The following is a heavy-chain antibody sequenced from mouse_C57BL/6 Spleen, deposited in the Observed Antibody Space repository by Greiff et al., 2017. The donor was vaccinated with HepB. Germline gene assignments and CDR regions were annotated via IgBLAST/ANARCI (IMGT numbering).Heavy chain of an antibody. CDR1: GFSLSTSGMG. D-gene: IGHD3-2*02. CDR3: ARSTPGSGAWFAY. CDR2: IYWDDDK. Sequence: QVTLKVSGPGILQSSQTLSLTCSFSGFSLSTSGMGVSWIRQPSGKGLEWLAHIYWDDDKRYNPSLKSRLTISKDTSRNQVLLKITSVDTADTATYYCARSTPGSGAWFAYWGQGTLGTVSA. J-gene: IGHJ3*01. V-gene: IGHV8-12*01.